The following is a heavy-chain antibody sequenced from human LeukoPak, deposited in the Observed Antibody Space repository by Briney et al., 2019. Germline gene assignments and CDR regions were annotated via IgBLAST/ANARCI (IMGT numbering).Heavy chain of an antibody. D-gene: IGHD6-6*01. CDR2: MYYSGTT. CDR3: ARDYATAARSLDY. J-gene: IGHJ4*02. Sequence: SETLSLTCTVSGGSISSSSYYWGWIRQPPGKGLEWIGSMYYSGTTYYNSSLKSRVTISVDTSNNQFSLKLSSVTAADTAVYYCARDYATAARSLDYWGQGTLVTVSS. CDR1: GGSISSSSYY. V-gene: IGHV4-39*07.